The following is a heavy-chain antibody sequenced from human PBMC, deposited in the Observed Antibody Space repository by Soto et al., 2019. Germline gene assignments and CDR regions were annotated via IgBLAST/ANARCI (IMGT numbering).Heavy chain of an antibody. CDR3: AKSRSAVAAYWYFDI. D-gene: IGHD6-19*01. CDR2: ISGSAAGT. V-gene: IGHV3-23*01. CDR1: GFTFSNYA. Sequence: EEQLLESGGGLVQPGGSLRLSCTASGFTFSNYALNWVRQVPGKGLEWVSGISGSAAGTYYTDSVQGRFTISRDNSKNTLYLQMNSGRAEDTALYYCAKSRSAVAAYWYFDIWGRGTLVTVSS. J-gene: IGHJ2*01.